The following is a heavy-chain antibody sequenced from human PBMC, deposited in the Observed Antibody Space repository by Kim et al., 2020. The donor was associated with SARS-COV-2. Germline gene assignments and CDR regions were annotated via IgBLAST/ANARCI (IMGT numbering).Heavy chain of an antibody. CDR2: IYYSGST. V-gene: IGHV4-31*03. D-gene: IGHD6-13*01. J-gene: IGHJ5*02. CDR1: GGSISSGGYY. CDR3: ARGSGYSSSWLGWFDP. Sequence: SETLSLTCTVSGGSISSGGYYWSWIRQHPGKGLEWIGYIYYSGSTYYNPSLKSRVTISVDTSKNQFSLKLSSVTAADTAVYYCARGSGYSSSWLGWFDPWGQGTLVTVSS.